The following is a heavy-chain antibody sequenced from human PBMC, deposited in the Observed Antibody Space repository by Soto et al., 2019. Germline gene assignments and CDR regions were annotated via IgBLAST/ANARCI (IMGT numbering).Heavy chain of an antibody. CDR1: GFTFSTYV. V-gene: IGHV3-33*01. CDR2: IWHDGSNT. CDR3: ASPFPLSALVHDY. J-gene: IGHJ4*02. D-gene: IGHD1-1*01. Sequence: GGSLRLACAASGFTFSTYVMHWVRQAPGKGLEWVSVIWHDGSNTNYADSVKGRFTISRANAKNTLYLQMNSLRGEDTAVYYFASPFPLSALVHDYWGQGSLVTGSS.